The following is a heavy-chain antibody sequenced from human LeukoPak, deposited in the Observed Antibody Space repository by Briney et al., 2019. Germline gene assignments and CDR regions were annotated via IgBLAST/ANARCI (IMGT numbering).Heavy chain of an antibody. V-gene: IGHV4-59*01. Sequence: SETLSLTCAVYGGSFSGYYWSWIRRPPGKGLEWIGYIYYSGSTNYNPSLKSRVSISVDTSKNQFSLKLSSVTAADTAVYYCARTGSTVTMLYPFDHWGQGTLVTVSS. CDR2: IYYSGST. CDR1: GGSFSGYY. J-gene: IGHJ4*02. CDR3: ARTGSTVTMLYPFDH. D-gene: IGHD4-17*01.